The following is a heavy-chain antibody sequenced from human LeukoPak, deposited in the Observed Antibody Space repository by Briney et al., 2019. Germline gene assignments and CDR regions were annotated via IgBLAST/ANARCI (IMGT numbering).Heavy chain of an antibody. CDR2: IYTSGST. Sequence: SETLSLTCTVSGGSISSCYWSWIRQPAGKGLEWIGRIYTSGSTNYNPSLKSRVTMSVDTSKNQFSLKLSSVTAADTAVYYCAIYYYGSGSYWDYWGQGTLVTVSS. CDR1: GGSISSCY. D-gene: IGHD3-10*01. J-gene: IGHJ4*02. V-gene: IGHV4-4*07. CDR3: AIYYYGSGSYWDY.